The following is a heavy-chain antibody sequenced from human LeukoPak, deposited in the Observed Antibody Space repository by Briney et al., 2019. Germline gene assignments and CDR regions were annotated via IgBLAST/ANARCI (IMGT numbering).Heavy chain of an antibody. V-gene: IGHV4-59*01. CDR1: GGSISSYY. CDR3: ARGDPFGEGFDY. J-gene: IGHJ4*02. D-gene: IGHD4-17*01. CDR2: IYYSGST. Sequence: SETLSLTCTVSGGSISSYYWSWLRQPPGKGLEWIGYIYYSGSTNYNPSLKSRVTISVDTSKNQFSLKLSSVTAADTAVYYCARGDPFGEGFDYGGQGTLVTVSS.